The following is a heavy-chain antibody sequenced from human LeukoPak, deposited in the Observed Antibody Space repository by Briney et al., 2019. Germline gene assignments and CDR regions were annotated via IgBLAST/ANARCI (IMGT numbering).Heavy chain of an antibody. CDR1: EFTFSSYA. CDR2: SSGSGGST. V-gene: IGHV3-23*01. CDR3: AKVRRYAGATFWA. Sequence: GGSLRLSCAASEFTFSSYAMRWVRQAPGKGVEWVSASSGSGGSTYYADSVKGRFTISRDNSKNTLYLQMNSLRAEDTAVYYCAKVRRYAGATFWAWGQGTLVTVSS. D-gene: IGHD1-26*01. J-gene: IGHJ5*02.